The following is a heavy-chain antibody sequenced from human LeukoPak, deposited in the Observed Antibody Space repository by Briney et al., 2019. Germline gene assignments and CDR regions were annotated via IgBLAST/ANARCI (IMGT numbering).Heavy chain of an antibody. CDR3: ARGGGLDV. V-gene: IGHV3-7*03. CDR1: GFSFSGHW. Sequence: GGSLRLSCAASGFSFSGHWMHWARQAPGKGLEWVASINHNGDVNYYVDSVKGRFTISRDNAKNSLYLQMSNLRAEDTAVYFCARGGGLDVWGQGATVTVSS. D-gene: IGHD3-16*01. J-gene: IGHJ6*02. CDR2: INHNGDVN.